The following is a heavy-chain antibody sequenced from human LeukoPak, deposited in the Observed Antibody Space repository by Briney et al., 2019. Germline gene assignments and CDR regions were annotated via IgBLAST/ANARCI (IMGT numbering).Heavy chain of an antibody. J-gene: IGHJ4*02. V-gene: IGHV4-59*08. Sequence: SETLSLTCTVSGGSISSYYWSWIRQPPGKGLEWIGYIYYSGSTNYNPSLKSRVTISVDTSKNRFSLKLSSVTAADTAVYYCARGEGYCTSTSCYSPFDYWGQGTLVTVSS. CDR3: ARGEGYCTSTSCYSPFDY. D-gene: IGHD2-2*01. CDR1: GGSISSYY. CDR2: IYYSGST.